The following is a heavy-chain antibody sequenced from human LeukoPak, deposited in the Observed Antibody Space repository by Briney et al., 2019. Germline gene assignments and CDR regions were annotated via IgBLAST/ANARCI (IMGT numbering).Heavy chain of an antibody. J-gene: IGHJ3*02. CDR1: GFTVSNSY. V-gene: IGHV3-66*01. CDR3: ARDPQINAFDI. CDR2: IYGGGTT. Sequence: PGRSLRLSCAASGFTVSNSYMNWVRQAPGKVLEWVSAIYGGGTTYYADSVKGRFTISRDTSKNTLYLQMNSLRAEDTAVYYCARDPQINAFDIWGQGTMVTVSS.